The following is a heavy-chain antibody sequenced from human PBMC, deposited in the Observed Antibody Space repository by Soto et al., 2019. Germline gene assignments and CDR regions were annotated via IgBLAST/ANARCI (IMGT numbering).Heavy chain of an antibody. CDR1: GFTFSSYA. J-gene: IGHJ4*02. V-gene: IGHV3-23*01. CDR2: VSGSGGTT. Sequence: EVQLLESGGGLVQPGGSVRLSCAASGFTFSSYAMSWVRQAPGKGLEWVSAVSGSGGTTYYADSVKGRFTISRDNFKKKAYLQTNRLKLADTAVYYCAKWYYYGCRPRKYFDYWGQGTLVIVSS. CDR3: AKWYYYGCRPRKYFDY. D-gene: IGHD3-10*01.